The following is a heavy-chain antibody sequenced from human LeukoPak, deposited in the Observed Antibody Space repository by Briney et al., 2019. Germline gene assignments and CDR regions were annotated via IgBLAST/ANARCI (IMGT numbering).Heavy chain of an antibody. CDR2: MNPNSGNT. D-gene: IGHD2-2*01. Sequence: ASVKVSCKASGYTFTSYDINWVRQATGQGLEWMGWMNPNSGNTGYAQKFQGRVTMTRNTSISTAYMELSSLRSEDTAVYYCATDPDCSSTSCTDYWGQGTLVTVSS. CDR1: GYTFTSYD. J-gene: IGHJ4*02. CDR3: ATDPDCSSTSCTDY. V-gene: IGHV1-8*01.